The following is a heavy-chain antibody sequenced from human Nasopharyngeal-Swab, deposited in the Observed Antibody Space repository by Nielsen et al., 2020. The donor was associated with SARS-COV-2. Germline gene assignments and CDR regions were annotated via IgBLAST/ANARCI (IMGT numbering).Heavy chain of an antibody. CDR1: GFTFSSYE. V-gene: IGHV3-48*03. CDR3: ARKGLYDSSGYPFDP. J-gene: IGHJ5*02. CDR2: ISSSGTTI. D-gene: IGHD3-22*01. Sequence: GESLKISCAASGFTFSSYEMNWVRQAPGKGLEWLSYISSSGTTIYYADSVKGRFTIYRDNAKNSLYLQMNSLRAEDTAVYYCARKGLYDSSGYPFDPWGQGTLVTVSS.